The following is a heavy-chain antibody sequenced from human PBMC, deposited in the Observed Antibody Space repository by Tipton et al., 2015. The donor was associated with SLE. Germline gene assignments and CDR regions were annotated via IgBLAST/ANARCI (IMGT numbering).Heavy chain of an antibody. Sequence: LSLTCAASEFTFSIYAMSWVRQAPGKGLEWVSVTSGSGSTTYYADSVKGRFTISRDNSKSTVYLEVNSLRAEDTALYYCTKGDIAVVPAASNSWGQGTLVSVSS. CDR1: EFTFSIYA. V-gene: IGHV3-23*01. CDR2: TSGSGSTT. D-gene: IGHD2-2*01. J-gene: IGHJ4*02. CDR3: TKGDIAVVPAASNS.